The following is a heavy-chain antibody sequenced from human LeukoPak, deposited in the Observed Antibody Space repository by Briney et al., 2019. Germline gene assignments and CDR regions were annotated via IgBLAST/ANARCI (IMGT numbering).Heavy chain of an antibody. D-gene: IGHD2/OR15-2a*01. V-gene: IGHV3-15*01. CDR3: TTVFYGHLYYFDY. CDR2: IKSKTDGGTT. CDR1: GFTFSNAW. Sequence: GSLRLSCAASGFTFSNAWMSWVRQAPGKGLEWVGRIKSKTDGGTTDYAAPVKGRFTISRDDSKNTLYLQMNSLKTEDTAVYYCTTVFYGHLYYFDYWGQGTLVTVSS. J-gene: IGHJ4*02.